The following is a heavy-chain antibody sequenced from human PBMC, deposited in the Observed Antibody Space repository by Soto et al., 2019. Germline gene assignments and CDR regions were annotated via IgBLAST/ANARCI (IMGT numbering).Heavy chain of an antibody. CDR3: ASLLWFGELLPRSTYYYYGMDV. V-gene: IGHV1-69*01. J-gene: IGHJ6*02. CDR2: IIPIFGTA. CDR1: GGTFSSYA. Sequence: QVQLVQSGAEVKKPGSSVKVSCKASGGTFSSYAISWVRQAPGQGLEWMGGIIPIFGTANYAQKFQGRVKITADESTSTAYMELSSLRSEDTAVYYCASLLWFGELLPRSTYYYYGMDVWGQGTTVTVSS. D-gene: IGHD3-10*01.